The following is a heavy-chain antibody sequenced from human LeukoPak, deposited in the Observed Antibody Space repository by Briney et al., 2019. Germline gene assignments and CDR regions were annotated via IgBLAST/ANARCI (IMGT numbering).Heavy chain of an antibody. Sequence: SETLSLTCTVSGGSINYYYWSWIRQPPGKGLDWIGRISYSGATNYNSSLKSRVTISVDTSNSQLSLQLTSVTPADTAVYYCARDQGSSWYVDWFGPWGQGTLVTVSS. J-gene: IGHJ5*02. CDR1: GGSINYYY. D-gene: IGHD6-13*01. CDR2: ISYSGAT. V-gene: IGHV4-59*01. CDR3: ARDQGSSWYVDWFGP.